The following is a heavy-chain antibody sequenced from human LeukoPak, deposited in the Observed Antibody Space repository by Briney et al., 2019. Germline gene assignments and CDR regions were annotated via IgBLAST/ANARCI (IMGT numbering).Heavy chain of an antibody. CDR3: ARSMSL. J-gene: IGHJ4*02. V-gene: IGHV3-66*01. Sequence: PGGSLRLSCAASGFTFSSYGMSWVRQAPGKGLEWVSVIYSGGSTYYADSVKGRFTISRDNSKNTLYLQMNSLRAEDTAVYYCARSMSLWGQGTLVTVSS. CDR2: IYSGGST. D-gene: IGHD2-8*01. CDR1: GFTFSSYG.